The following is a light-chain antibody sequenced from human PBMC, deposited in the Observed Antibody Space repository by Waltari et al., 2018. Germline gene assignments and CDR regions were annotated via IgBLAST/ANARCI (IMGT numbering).Light chain of an antibody. CDR1: KSDVGFYNY. CDR2: DVN. V-gene: IGLV2-14*03. J-gene: IGLJ3*02. CDR3: KSYTGTGSWV. Sequence: QSALTQPASVSGSPGQSITIFCTGTKSDVGFYNYVSWYQQHPGKAPKVIIYDVNQRPSGISNRFSGSKSGNTASLTISGLQADDEADYYCKSYTGTGSWVFGGGTKLTIL.